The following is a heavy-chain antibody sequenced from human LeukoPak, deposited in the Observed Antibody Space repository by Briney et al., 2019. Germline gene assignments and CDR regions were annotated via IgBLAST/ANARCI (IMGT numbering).Heavy chain of an antibody. V-gene: IGHV3-21*01. CDR3: ARDPHYCSSTSCSLYYFDY. D-gene: IGHD2-2*01. CDR1: GVTFSRSS. CDR2: IISSSSYI. J-gene: IGHJ4*02. Sequence: RGSLRLSSAASGVTFSRSSMNCVRHAPREGLWWVSSIISSSSYIYYADTVKGRYNISRDNAKNSLYLQMNSLRAEDKAVYYCARDPHYCSSTSCSLYYFDYWGQGTLVTVSS.